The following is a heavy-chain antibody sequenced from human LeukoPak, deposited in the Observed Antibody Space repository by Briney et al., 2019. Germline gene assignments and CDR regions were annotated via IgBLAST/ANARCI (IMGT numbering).Heavy chain of an antibody. J-gene: IGHJ4*02. V-gene: IGHV3-30*18. D-gene: IGHD3-16*01. CDR2: ISYDGSNK. CDR1: GFTFSSYG. Sequence: QSGGSLRLSCAASGFTFSSYGMHWVRQAPGKGLEWVAVISYDGSNKYYADSVKGRFTISRDNSKNTLYLQMNSLRAEDTAVYYCAKDPGGRLRLLYYFDYWGQGTLVTVSS. CDR3: AKDPGGRLRLLYYFDY.